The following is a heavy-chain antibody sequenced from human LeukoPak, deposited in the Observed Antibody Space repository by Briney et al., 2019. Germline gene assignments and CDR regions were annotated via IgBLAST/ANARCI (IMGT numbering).Heavy chain of an antibody. V-gene: IGHV1-2*02. CDR3: ARVLEGLTYYYDSSGDFGY. J-gene: IGHJ4*02. CDR1: GYTFTGYY. Sequence: GASVKVSCKASGYTFTGYYMHWVRQAPGQGLEWMGWINPNSGGTNYAQKFQGRVTMTRDTSISTAYMELSRLRSDDTAVYYCARVLEGLTYYYDSSGDFGYWGQGTLVTVSS. D-gene: IGHD3-22*01. CDR2: INPNSGGT.